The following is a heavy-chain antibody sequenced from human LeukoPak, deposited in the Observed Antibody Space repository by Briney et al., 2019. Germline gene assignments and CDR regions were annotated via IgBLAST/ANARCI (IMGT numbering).Heavy chain of an antibody. D-gene: IGHD3-9*01. V-gene: IGHV1-2*02. J-gene: IGHJ4*02. CDR1: GCTFTGYY. Sequence: ASVTVSCKASGCTFTGYYMHWVRQAPGQGLEWMGWINPNSGSTNYAHIFQGRVIMIRDTSNNSAHMELRRLRSDDTAVYYCARGGPAEVARRYYDILAGAGGGVDYWGQGTLVTVSS. CDR3: ARGGPAEVARRYYDILAGAGGGVDY. CDR2: INPNSGST.